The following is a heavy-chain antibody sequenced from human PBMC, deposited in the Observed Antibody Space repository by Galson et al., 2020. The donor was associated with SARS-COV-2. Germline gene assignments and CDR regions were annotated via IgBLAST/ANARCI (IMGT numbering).Heavy chain of an antibody. D-gene: IGHD2-2*01. CDR3: ATAPAVVVTAASSRDNWFDS. CDR2: FDPEDGET. J-gene: IGHJ5*01. Sequence: ASVKVSCKVSGYTLTELSMHWVRQAPGKGLEWMGGFDPEDGETIYAQKFQGRVTMTEDTSTDTAYMELSSLRSEDTAVYYCATAPAVVVTAASSRDNWFDSWGQGTLVTVSS. CDR1: GYTLTELS. V-gene: IGHV1-24*01.